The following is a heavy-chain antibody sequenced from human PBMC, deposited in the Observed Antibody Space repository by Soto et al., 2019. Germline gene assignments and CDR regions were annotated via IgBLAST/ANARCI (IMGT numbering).Heavy chain of an antibody. Sequence: QVQLQESGPGLVKPSQTLSLTCTVSGGSISSGGYYWSWIRQHPGKGLEWIGYIYYSGSTYYNPSLKSRVTISVDTSKYQFYPKLSSVTAADTAVYYCARVRYCSGGSCYPRFDPWGQGTLVTVSS. D-gene: IGHD2-15*01. CDR2: IYYSGST. V-gene: IGHV4-31*03. CDR3: ARVRYCSGGSCYPRFDP. J-gene: IGHJ5*02. CDR1: GGSISSGGYY.